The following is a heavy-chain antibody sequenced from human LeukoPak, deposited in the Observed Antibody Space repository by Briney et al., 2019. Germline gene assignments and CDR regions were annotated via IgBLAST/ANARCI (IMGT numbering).Heavy chain of an antibody. J-gene: IGHJ4*02. CDR1: GYSISTGYF. Sequence: PSETLSLICTVSGYSISTGYFWGWIRQPPGKGLEWIGYIYYSGSTNYNPSLKSRVTISVDTSKNQFSLKLSSVTAADTAVYYCARGLRAEGYYFDYWGQGTLVTVSS. CDR3: ARGLRAEGYYFDY. V-gene: IGHV4-59*01. D-gene: IGHD3-10*01. CDR2: IYYSGST.